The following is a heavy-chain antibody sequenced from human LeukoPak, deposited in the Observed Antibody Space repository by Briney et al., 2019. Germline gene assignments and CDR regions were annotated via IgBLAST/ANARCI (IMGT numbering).Heavy chain of an antibody. D-gene: IGHD5-24*01. CDR3: ARDREMATTNWFDP. CDR1: GYTFTGYY. J-gene: IGHJ5*02. CDR2: INPNSGGT. Sequence: ASVKVPCKASGYTFTGYYMHWVRQAPGQGLEWMGRINPNSGGTNYAQKFQGRVTMTRDTSISTAYMELSRLRSDDTAVYYCARDREMATTNWFDPWGQGTLVTVSS. V-gene: IGHV1-2*06.